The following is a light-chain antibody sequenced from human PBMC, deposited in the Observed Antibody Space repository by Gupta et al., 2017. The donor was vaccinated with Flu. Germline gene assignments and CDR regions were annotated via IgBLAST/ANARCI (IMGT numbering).Light chain of an antibody. V-gene: IGKV3-11*01. CDR2: DAS. J-gene: IGKJ2*01. Sequence: AAPFCRASRTVGDYLAWDRQKPGQPPSLRIYDASSRATGIPARFSGSGSQTDFTLTIGSLGPEDFAVSYCQRRGGCPPAYTFGPGTRLEIK. CDR3: QRRGGCPPAYT. CDR1: RTVGDY.